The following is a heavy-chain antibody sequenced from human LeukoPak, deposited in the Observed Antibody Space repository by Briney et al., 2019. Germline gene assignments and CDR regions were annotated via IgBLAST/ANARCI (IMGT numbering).Heavy chain of an antibody. J-gene: IGHJ6*03. Sequence: PSETLSLTCTVSGGSISSGGYYWSWIRQHPGKGLEWIGYIYYSGSTYYNPSLKSRVTISVDTSKNQFSLKLSSVTAADTAVYYCARGRTSYHYYYYMDVWGKGTTVTVSS. CDR1: GGSISSGGYY. CDR3: ARGRTSYHYYYYMDV. D-gene: IGHD2-2*01. V-gene: IGHV4-31*03. CDR2: IYYSGST.